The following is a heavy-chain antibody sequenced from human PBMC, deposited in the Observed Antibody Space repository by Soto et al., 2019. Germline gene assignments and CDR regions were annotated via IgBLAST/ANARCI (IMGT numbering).Heavy chain of an antibody. D-gene: IGHD6-19*01. CDR3: ASERSSGCCVSKYFDL. CDR1: GYTFTSYG. Sequence: QVQLVQSGAEVKKPGASVKVSCKASGYTFTSYGISWVRQAPGQGLEWMGWISAYNGNTNYAQKLQGRVTMTTDTSTSTAYMELRSMRSDDTAVYYCASERSSGCCVSKYFDLWGRGTLVTVSS. J-gene: IGHJ2*01. CDR2: ISAYNGNT. V-gene: IGHV1-18*01.